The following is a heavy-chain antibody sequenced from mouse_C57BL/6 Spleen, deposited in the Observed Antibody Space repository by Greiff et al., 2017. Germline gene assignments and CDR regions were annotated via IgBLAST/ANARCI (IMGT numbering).Heavy chain of an antibody. J-gene: IGHJ2*01. Sequence: QVQLQQPGAELVKPGASVKLSCKASGYTFTSYWMHWVKQRPGRGLEWIGRIDPNSGGTKYNEKFKSKATLTVDKPSSTAYMQLSSLTSEDAAVYYWASLDDYGSNYFDYWGQGTTLTVSS. CDR2: IDPNSGGT. CDR1: GYTFTSYW. D-gene: IGHD1-1*01. CDR3: ASLDDYGSNYFDY. V-gene: IGHV1-72*01.